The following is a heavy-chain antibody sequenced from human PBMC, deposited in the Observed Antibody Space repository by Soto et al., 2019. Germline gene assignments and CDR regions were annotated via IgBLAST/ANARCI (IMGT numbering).Heavy chain of an antibody. V-gene: IGHV1-18*01. CDR2: ISAYNGNR. J-gene: IGHJ4*02. D-gene: IGHD1-26*01. Sequence: QVPLVQSGAEVKKPGASVTVSCKTSGYTPTNYDIGWVRQAPGQGLEWMGWISAYNGNRNSAQKLQGRLTMTTDTSTKTAYMELRSLRSDGTAVYYCARALYRSGTYYAFDNWGQGTLVTVSS. CDR1: GYTPTNYD. CDR3: ARALYRSGTYYAFDN.